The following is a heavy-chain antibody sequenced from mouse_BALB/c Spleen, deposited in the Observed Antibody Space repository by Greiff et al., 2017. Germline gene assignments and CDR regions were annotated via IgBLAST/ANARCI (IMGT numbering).Heavy chain of an antibody. Sequence: KESGPGLVAPSQSLSITCTVSGFSLTSYGVHWVRQPPGKGLEWLGVIWAGGSTNYNSALMSRLSISKDNSKSQVFLKMNSLQTDDTAMYYCARVDGYEFAYWGQGTLVTVSA. V-gene: IGHV2-9*02. CDR3: ARVDGYEFAY. J-gene: IGHJ3*01. CDR2: IWAGGST. CDR1: GFSLTSYG. D-gene: IGHD2-2*01.